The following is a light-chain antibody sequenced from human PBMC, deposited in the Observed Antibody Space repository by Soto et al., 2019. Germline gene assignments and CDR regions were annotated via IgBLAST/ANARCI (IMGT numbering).Light chain of an antibody. J-gene: IGLJ3*02. Sequence: QSVLTQPPSMSAAPGQMVAISCSGTSSNIGDNSVSWYQHFPGTAPKVLIYDNNRRPSGIPDRFSGSKSGTSATLTIIGLQTGDEADYYCATWDSALSAGVFGGVTKVTVL. CDR3: ATWDSALSAGV. V-gene: IGLV1-51*01. CDR1: SSNIGDNS. CDR2: DNN.